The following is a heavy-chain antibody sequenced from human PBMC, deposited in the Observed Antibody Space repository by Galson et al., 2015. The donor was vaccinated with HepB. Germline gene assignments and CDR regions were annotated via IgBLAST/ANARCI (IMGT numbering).Heavy chain of an antibody. J-gene: IGHJ4*02. Sequence: SRRLTCAASGFTFSSYAMSWVRQAPGKGLEWVSAIKGSGGSTYYADSVKGRFTISRDNSKNTLYQQMNSLRAEDTAVYYCAKDHEYYDFWSGYYNGGYYFDYWGQGTLVTVSS. D-gene: IGHD3-3*01. CDR1: GFTFSSYA. V-gene: IGHV3-23*01. CDR3: AKDHEYYDFWSGYYNGGYYFDY. CDR2: IKGSGGST.